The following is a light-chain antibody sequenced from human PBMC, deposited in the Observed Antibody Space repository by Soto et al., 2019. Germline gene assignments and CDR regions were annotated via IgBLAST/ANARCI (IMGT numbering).Light chain of an antibody. Sequence: DIQMTQSPSSLSASVGDSVTITCQASQDINNYLNWYQQKPGNAPKLLIDAASNLETGVPTRLIGSGSGTDFTFTIGSLQPEDIATYYCQQYEDIPWTFGHGTKVQIK. J-gene: IGKJ1*01. CDR1: QDINNY. V-gene: IGKV1-33*01. CDR2: AAS. CDR3: QQYEDIPWT.